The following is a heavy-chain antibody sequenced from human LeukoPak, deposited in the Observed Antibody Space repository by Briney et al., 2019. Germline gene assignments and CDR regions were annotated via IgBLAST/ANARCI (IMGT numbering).Heavy chain of an antibody. D-gene: IGHD3-16*01. V-gene: IGHV4-4*02. Sequence: SETLSLTCAVSGGSISSSYWWSWVRQPPGKGLEWIGEIYHSGSTNYSPSLKSRVTVSVDKSKNQFSLKLGSVTAADTAVYYCARVEYFDYIWGSYKYWGQGTLVTVSS. J-gene: IGHJ4*02. CDR1: GGSISSSYW. CDR3: ARVEYFDYIWGSYKY. CDR2: IYHSGST.